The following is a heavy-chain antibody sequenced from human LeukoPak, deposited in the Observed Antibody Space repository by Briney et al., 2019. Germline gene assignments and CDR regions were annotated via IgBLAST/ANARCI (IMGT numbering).Heavy chain of an antibody. Sequence: GASVKVSCKASGYTFTSYGISWVRQAPGQGLEWMGWISAYNGNTNYAQKLQGRVTMTTDTSTSTAYMELRSLRSDDTAVYYCARSDYDSSADAFDIWGQGTMVTVSS. V-gene: IGHV1-18*01. D-gene: IGHD3-22*01. CDR2: ISAYNGNT. J-gene: IGHJ3*02. CDR3: ARSDYDSSADAFDI. CDR1: GYTFTSYG.